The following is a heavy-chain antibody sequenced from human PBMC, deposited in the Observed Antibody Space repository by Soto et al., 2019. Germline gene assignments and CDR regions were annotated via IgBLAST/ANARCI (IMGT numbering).Heavy chain of an antibody. V-gene: IGHV1-18*01. CDR3: ARHHGPTTSENWFDP. Sequence: SVKVSCKASGYTFFTYDISWVRQAPGQGLEWMGWISTYSGDTKYAQKFQGRVTMTTDTSTTTAYLELRSLRSDDTAVYYCARHHGPTTSENWFDPWGQGTLVTVSS. CDR2: ISTYSGDT. CDR1: GYTFFTYD. J-gene: IGHJ5*02. D-gene: IGHD5-12*01.